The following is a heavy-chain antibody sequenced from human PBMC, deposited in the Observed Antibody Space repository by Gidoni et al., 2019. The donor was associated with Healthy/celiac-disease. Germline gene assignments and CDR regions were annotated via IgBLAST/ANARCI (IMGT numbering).Heavy chain of an antibody. Sequence: QVQLEASGGGVVQPGRSLRLSCAASGFTFSSYGMHWVRQAPGKGLEWVAVISYDGSNKYYADSVKGRFTISRDNSKNTLYLQMNSLRAEDTAVYYCAKDPASSSWYPANWFDPWGQGTLVTVSS. CDR3: AKDPASSSWYPANWFDP. J-gene: IGHJ5*02. V-gene: IGHV3-30*18. CDR2: ISYDGSNK. D-gene: IGHD6-13*01. CDR1: GFTFSSYG.